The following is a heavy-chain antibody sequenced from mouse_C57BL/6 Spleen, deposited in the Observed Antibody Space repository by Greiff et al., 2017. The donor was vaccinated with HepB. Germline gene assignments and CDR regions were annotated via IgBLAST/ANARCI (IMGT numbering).Heavy chain of an antibody. V-gene: IGHV3-6*01. D-gene: IGHD1-1*01. CDR3: ARGSTVVENWFAY. Sequence: EVQLQESGPGLVKPSQSLSLTCSVTGYSITSGYYWNWIRQFPGNKLEWMGYISYDGSNNYNPSLKNRISITRDTSKNQFFLKLNSVTTEDTATYYCARGSTVVENWFAYWGQGTLVTVSA. J-gene: IGHJ3*01. CDR1: GYSITSGYY. CDR2: ISYDGSN.